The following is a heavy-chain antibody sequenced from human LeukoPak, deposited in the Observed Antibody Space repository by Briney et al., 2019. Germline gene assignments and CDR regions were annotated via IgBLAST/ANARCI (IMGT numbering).Heavy chain of an antibody. CDR2: IYYSGST. J-gene: IGHJ2*01. CDR3: ARGVHGDYRWYFDL. V-gene: IGHV4-59*01. CDR1: GGSISSYY. Sequence: MPSETLSLTCTVSGGSISSYYWSWIRQPPGKGLEWIGYIYYSGSTNYNPSLKSRVTISVDTSKNQFSLKLSSVTAADTAVYYCARGVHGDYRWYFDLWGRGTLVTVSS. D-gene: IGHD4-17*01.